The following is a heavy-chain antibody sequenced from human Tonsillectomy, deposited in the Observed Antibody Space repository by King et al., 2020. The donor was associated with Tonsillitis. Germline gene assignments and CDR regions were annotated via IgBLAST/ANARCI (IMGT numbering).Heavy chain of an antibody. Sequence: VQLVESGGGLVQPGGSLRLSCAASGFTFSSYAMSWVRQAPGKGLEWVSVIYSGGSSTYYADSVKGRFTISRDNSKNTLYLQMNSLRAEDTAVYYCAKQGGLGNAEYFQHWGQGTLVTVSS. V-gene: IGHV3-23*03. CDR1: GFTFSSYA. CDR2: IYSGGSST. CDR3: AKQGGLGNAEYFQH. D-gene: IGHD4-23*01. J-gene: IGHJ1*01.